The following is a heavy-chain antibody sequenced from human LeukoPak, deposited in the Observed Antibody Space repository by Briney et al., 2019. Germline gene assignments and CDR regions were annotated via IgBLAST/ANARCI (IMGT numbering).Heavy chain of an antibody. CDR2: INHSGST. V-gene: IGHV4-34*01. CDR1: GGSFSGYY. D-gene: IGHD3-22*01. Sequence: SETLSLTCAVYGGSFSGYYWSWIRQPPGKGLEWIGEINHSGSTNYNPPLKSRVTISVDTSKNQFSLKLSSVTAADTAVYYCASGYYYDSSGYPNYWGQGTLVTVSS. J-gene: IGHJ4*02. CDR3: ASGYYYDSSGYPNY.